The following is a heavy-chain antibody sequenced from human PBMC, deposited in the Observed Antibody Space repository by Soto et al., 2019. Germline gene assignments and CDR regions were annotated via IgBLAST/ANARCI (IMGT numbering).Heavy chain of an antibody. CDR3: VRGSGGSYP. V-gene: IGHV4-4*08. CDR1: GASIINYY. J-gene: IGHJ4*02. Sequence: SQTLSLTCTVSGASIINYYWAWIRQSPGGGLESIGYVSNTATTTYNPSLKNRVTISRDNSKNTLYLQMGSLRTEDMAVYYCVRGSGGSYPWGQGNLVTVSS. CDR2: VSNTATT. D-gene: IGHD1-26*01.